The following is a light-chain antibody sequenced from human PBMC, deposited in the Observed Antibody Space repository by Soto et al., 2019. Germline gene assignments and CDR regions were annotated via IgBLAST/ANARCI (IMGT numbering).Light chain of an antibody. J-gene: IGKJ4*01. CDR1: QSLTNSF. CDR3: QQYGSSPLT. Sequence: EFVLTQSPGTLSLSPGERATLSCRASQSLTNSFIAWYQQKPGQAPRLLIYDTSSRASSIPDRFSGSGSGADFTLAISRLETEDFAVFYCQQYGSSPLTFGGGTKVDIK. V-gene: IGKV3-20*01. CDR2: DTS.